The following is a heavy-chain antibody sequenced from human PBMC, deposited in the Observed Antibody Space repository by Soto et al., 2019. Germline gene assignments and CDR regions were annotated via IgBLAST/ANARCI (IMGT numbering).Heavy chain of an antibody. J-gene: IGHJ4*02. Sequence: PGGSLRLSCTVSGFAFNNYGINWVRQAPGKGLEWVSSISKSDYTYYADSVKGRFTISRDNSKNTLYLQMNSLRAEDTAVYYCAKDLAGDSSGYFPDYWGQGTLVTVSS. CDR3: AKDLAGDSSGYFPDY. CDR1: GFAFNNYG. CDR2: ISKSDYT. D-gene: IGHD3-22*01. V-gene: IGHV3-30*02.